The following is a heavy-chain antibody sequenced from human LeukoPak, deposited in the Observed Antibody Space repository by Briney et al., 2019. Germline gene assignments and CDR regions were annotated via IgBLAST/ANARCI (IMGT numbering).Heavy chain of an antibody. Sequence: GGSLRLSCAASGFTFSSYAISWLRQAPGKGLEWVSAISGSGGSPYYADSVKGRFTFSRNYTKNTLYLKTNSLRADDTPVSSCAKDVKSDIVVVVAAAFDIGGQGTMVTVS. CDR1: GFTFSSYA. CDR3: AKDVKSDIVVVVAAAFDI. D-gene: IGHD2-15*01. J-gene: IGHJ3*02. V-gene: IGHV3-23*01. CDR2: ISGSGGSP.